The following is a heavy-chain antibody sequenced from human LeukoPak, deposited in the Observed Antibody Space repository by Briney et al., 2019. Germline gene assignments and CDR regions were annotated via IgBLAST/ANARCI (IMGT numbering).Heavy chain of an antibody. J-gene: IGHJ4*02. V-gene: IGHV3-11*01. CDR2: ISSSGSTI. Sequence: GGSLRLSCAASGFTFSDYYMSWIRQAPGKGLEWVSYISSSGSTIYYADSVKGRFTISRDNAKNSLYLQMNSLRAEDTAVYYCARPRFLEWLSAYFDYWGQGTLVTVSS. CDR1: GFTFSDYY. D-gene: IGHD3-3*01. CDR3: ARPRFLEWLSAYFDY.